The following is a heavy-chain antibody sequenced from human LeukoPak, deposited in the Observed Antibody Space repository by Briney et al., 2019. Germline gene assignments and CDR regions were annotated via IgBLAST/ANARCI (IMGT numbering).Heavy chain of an antibody. CDR1: GYSISSGYY. Sequence: SETLSLTCTVSGYSISSGYYWGWIRQPPGKGLEWIGSIYHSGSTYYNPSLKSRVTISVDTSKNQFSLKLSSVTAEDTAVYYCARGVGIFHYMDVWGKGTTVTVSS. D-gene: IGHD2-21*01. V-gene: IGHV4-38-2*02. CDR3: ARGVGIFHYMDV. J-gene: IGHJ6*03. CDR2: IYHSGST.